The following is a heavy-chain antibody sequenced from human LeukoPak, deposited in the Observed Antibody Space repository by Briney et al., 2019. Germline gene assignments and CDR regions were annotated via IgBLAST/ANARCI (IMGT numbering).Heavy chain of an antibody. Sequence: GGALRLSCAASGFSFSNFGMHWVRQAPGKGPEWVAIILHDGSNSYYADSVKGRFTISRDNSKNTLSLQMNSLRVEDTAVYYCVRGEYSSSWHSEYFQYWGQGTLVTVSS. CDR2: ILHDGSNS. CDR1: GFSFSNFG. J-gene: IGHJ1*01. D-gene: IGHD6-13*01. CDR3: VRGEYSSSWHSEYFQY. V-gene: IGHV3-33*01.